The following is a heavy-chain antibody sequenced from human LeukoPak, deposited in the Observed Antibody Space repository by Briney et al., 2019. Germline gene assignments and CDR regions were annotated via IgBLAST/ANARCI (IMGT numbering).Heavy chain of an antibody. CDR3: ARHHAEILVPND. CDR2: AYYSGNT. V-gene: IGHV4-39*01. CDR1: GGYIISRSHY. J-gene: IGHJ4*02. D-gene: IGHD1-1*01. Sequence: SETLSLTCTVSGGYIISRSHYWGWIRQPPGKGLEWIGSAYYSGNTYYNPSLKTRATISIDTPTSKNQFSLTLSSVTAADTAVYYCARHHAEILVPNDWGQGTLVTVSS.